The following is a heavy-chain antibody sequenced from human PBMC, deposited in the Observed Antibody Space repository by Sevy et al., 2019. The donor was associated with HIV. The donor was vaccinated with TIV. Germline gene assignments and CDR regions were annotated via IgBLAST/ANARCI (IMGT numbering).Heavy chain of an antibody. CDR2: IYYSGST. Sequence: SETLSLTCTVSGDSISSGGYYWSWIRQHPGKGLEWIGYIYYSGSTYYNPSLKSRVTISVDTSKNQFSLKLSSVTAADTAVYYCAREAYDSSGIGYWGQGTLVTVSS. CDR3: AREAYDSSGIGY. V-gene: IGHV4-31*03. CDR1: GDSISSGGYY. D-gene: IGHD3-22*01. J-gene: IGHJ4*02.